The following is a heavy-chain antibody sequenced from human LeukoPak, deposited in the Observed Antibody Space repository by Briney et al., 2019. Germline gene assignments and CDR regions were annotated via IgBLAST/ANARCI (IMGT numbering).Heavy chain of an antibody. CDR3: AKGRNTIFGVDYNWFDP. CDR2: ISYDGSNK. J-gene: IGHJ5*02. V-gene: IGHV3-30*04. D-gene: IGHD3-3*01. CDR1: GFTFSSYA. Sequence: GGSLRLSCAASGFTFSSYAMHWVRQAPGKGLEWVAVISYDGSNKYYADSVKGRFTISRDNSKNTLYLQMNSLRAEDTAVYYCAKGRNTIFGVDYNWFDPWGQGTLVTVSS.